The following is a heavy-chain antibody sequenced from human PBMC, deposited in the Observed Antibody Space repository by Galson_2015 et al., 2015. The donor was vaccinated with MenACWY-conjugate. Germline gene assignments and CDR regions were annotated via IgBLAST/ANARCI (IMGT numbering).Heavy chain of an antibody. CDR1: GFTFSSYG. D-gene: IGHD2-2*01. CDR2: IWSDGSNK. Sequence: SLRLSCAASGFTFSSYGMHWVRQAPGKGLEWVAVIWSDGSNKYSADSVKGRFTISRDNSKNTLYLQMNSLRDEDTSVYYCARDYCSSTSSYFDYWAQGTLLTVSS. V-gene: IGHV3-33*01. CDR3: ARDYCSSTSSYFDY. J-gene: IGHJ4*02.